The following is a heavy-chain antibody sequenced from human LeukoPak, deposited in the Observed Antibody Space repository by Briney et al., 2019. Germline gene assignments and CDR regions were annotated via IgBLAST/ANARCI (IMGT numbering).Heavy chain of an antibody. CDR1: GYTFNTYA. CDR2: INAGNGNT. D-gene: IGHD5-12*01. V-gene: IGHV1-3*01. Sequence: ASVKVSCTASGYTFNTYAINWVRQAPGQRPEWMGWINAGNGNTKSSQKFQGRVTLTRDKSASTAYMELSSLTSEDTAVYYCARAQGGYDFAAFDIWGQGTVVIVSS. CDR3: ARAQGGYDFAAFDI. J-gene: IGHJ3*02.